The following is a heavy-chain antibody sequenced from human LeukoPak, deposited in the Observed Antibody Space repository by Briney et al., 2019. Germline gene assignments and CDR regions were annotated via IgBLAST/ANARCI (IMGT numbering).Heavy chain of an antibody. CDR3: AELGITMIGGV. J-gene: IGHJ6*04. CDR2: INPSGSST. Sequence: GASVKVSCKASGYTFTSYYMHWVRQAPGQGLEWMGLINPSGSSTSYAQEFQGRLSLTRDMSTSTDYMELSSLRSEDTAVYYCAELGITMIGGVWGKGTTVTISS. D-gene: IGHD3-10*02. V-gene: IGHV1-46*01. CDR1: GYTFTSYY.